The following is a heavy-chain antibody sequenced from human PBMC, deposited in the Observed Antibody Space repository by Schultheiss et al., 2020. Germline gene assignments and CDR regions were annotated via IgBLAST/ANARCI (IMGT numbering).Heavy chain of an antibody. Sequence: SETLSLTCAVSGYSINSDYYWGWIRQPPGKGLEWIGTIYHSGSTYYNPSLKSRVTISVDTSKKQFSLKLTSVTAADTAVYYCAAQYDTSGYYVYWGQGSLVTVSS. CDR1: GYSINSDYY. CDR3: AAQYDTSGYYVY. V-gene: IGHV4-38-2*01. D-gene: IGHD3-22*01. CDR2: IYHSGST. J-gene: IGHJ4*02.